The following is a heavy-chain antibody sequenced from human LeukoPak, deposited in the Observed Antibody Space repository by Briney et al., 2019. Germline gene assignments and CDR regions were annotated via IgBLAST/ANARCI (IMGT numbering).Heavy chain of an antibody. CDR1: GGSISSYY. D-gene: IGHD5-18*01. J-gene: IGHJ4*02. CDR3: ARAGVSYGVYHYFDY. CDR2: IYYSGST. Sequence: SETLSLTCTVSGGSISSYYWSWIRQPPGKGLEWIGYIYYSGSTNYNPSLKSRVTISVDTSKNQFSLKLSSVTAADTAVYYCARAGVSYGVYHYFDYWGQGTLVTVSS. V-gene: IGHV4-59*01.